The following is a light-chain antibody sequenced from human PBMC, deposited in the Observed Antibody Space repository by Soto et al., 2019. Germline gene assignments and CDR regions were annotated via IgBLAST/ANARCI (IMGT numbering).Light chain of an antibody. CDR3: QQSYITPRT. Sequence: DIQITQSPSSLSSSVLDIVTITCRASQSISSYLNWYQQKPGKAPNLLIHAASSLQSGVPSRFSGSGSGTHFTLTISSLLPEDFATYYCQQSYITPRTFGGGTKVDIK. V-gene: IGKV1-39*01. J-gene: IGKJ4*01. CDR1: QSISSY. CDR2: AAS.